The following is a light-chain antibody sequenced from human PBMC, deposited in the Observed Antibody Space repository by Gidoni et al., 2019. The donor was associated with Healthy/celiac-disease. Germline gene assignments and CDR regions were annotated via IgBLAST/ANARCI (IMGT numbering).Light chain of an antibody. J-gene: IGKJ2*01. CDR2: AAY. Sequence: DIQMTQSPSSLSASVGDRVTITCRASQSISSYLNWYQQKPGKAPKLLIYAAYSLQSGVPSRFSGSGSGTDFTLTISSLQPEDFATYYCQQSYSTPYTFGQXTKLEIK. CDR1: QSISSY. CDR3: QQSYSTPYT. V-gene: IGKV1-39*01.